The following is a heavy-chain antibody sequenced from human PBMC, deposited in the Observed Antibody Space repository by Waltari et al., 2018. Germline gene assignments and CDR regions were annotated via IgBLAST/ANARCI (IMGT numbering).Heavy chain of an antibody. J-gene: IGHJ6*03. D-gene: IGHD7-27*01. CDR2: IIPMFGIP. V-gene: IGHV1-69*12. CDR1: GGPFGGYG. CDR3: ATHKLGVSQHYYHMDV. Sequence: VQLVQSGAELRTPGSSVKVSCKASGGPFGGYGISWVRLVPGQRLEWMGGIIPMFGIPDHSQKFQGRLTISAYESTSTVYMELSSLTSEDTAVYYCATHKLGVSQHYYHMDVWGKGTAVTISS.